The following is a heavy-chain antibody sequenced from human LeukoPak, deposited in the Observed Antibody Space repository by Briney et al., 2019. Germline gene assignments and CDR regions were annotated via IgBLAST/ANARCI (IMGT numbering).Heavy chain of an antibody. V-gene: IGHV3-7*01. CDR1: GFTFRSYW. J-gene: IGHJ4*02. CDR3: VREGAYSTSSPAGY. D-gene: IGHD6-6*01. CDR2: INQDGSEK. Sequence: GGSLRLSCAASGFTFRSYWMSWVRQAPRKRLEWVANINQDGSEKYYVDSVKGRFIISRDNARNSLFLQMNILTAEDTAIYYCVREGAYSTSSPAGYWGQGTLVSVSS.